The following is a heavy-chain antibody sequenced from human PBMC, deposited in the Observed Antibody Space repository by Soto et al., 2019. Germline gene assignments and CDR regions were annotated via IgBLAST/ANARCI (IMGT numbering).Heavy chain of an antibody. Sequence: GGSLRLSCAASGFTFSSYSMNWVRQAPGKGLEWVSYISSSSSTIYYADSVKGRFTISRDNAKNSLYLQMNSLRDEDTAVYYCARGGDDYVWGSYALDYWGQGTLVTVSS. V-gene: IGHV3-48*02. CDR2: ISSSSSTI. J-gene: IGHJ4*02. CDR1: GFTFSSYS. D-gene: IGHD3-16*01. CDR3: ARGGDDYVWGSYALDY.